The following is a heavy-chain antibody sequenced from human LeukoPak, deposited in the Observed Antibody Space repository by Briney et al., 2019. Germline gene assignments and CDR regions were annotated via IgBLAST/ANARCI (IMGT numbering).Heavy chain of an antibody. CDR3: AKGTLRYFDWWYDY. CDR1: GFTFSSYA. Sequence: PGGSLRLSWAAAGFTFSSYAMSWVRQPPGNGLEWGSGISGTGVTTYYPDSVKGRFTISRDNSKNTLYLEMNTLRAEDTAVYYCAKGTLRYFDWWYDYWGQGTLVTASS. D-gene: IGHD3-9*01. CDR2: ISGTGVTT. V-gene: IGHV3-23*01. J-gene: IGHJ4*02.